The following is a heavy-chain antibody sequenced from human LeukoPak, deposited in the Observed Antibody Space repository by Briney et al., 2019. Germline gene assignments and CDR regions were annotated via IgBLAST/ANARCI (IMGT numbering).Heavy chain of an antibody. J-gene: IGHJ6*02. V-gene: IGHV1-69*01. Sequence: SVKVSCKASGVTLISYPISCVRQAPGQGLEWMGGIIPIFGTANYAQKFQGRVTITADESTSTAYMELSSLRSEDTAVYYCAPGGMIRGALGRYYYGMDVWGQGTTVTVSS. CDR1: GVTLISYP. D-gene: IGHD3-10*01. CDR3: APGGMIRGALGRYYYGMDV. CDR2: IIPIFGTA.